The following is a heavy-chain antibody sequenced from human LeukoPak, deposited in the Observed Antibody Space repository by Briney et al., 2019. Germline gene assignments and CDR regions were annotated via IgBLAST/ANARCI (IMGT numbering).Heavy chain of an antibody. Sequence: SQTLSLTCTVSGGSISSGGYYWSWIRQPPGKGLEWIGEINHSGSTNYNPSLKSRVTISVDTSKNQFSLKLSSVTAADTAVYYCARARMRRGYSYGYFDYWGQGTLVTVSS. J-gene: IGHJ4*02. CDR1: GGSISSGGYY. CDR2: INHSGST. V-gene: IGHV4-30-2*01. CDR3: ARARMRRGYSYGYFDY. D-gene: IGHD5-18*01.